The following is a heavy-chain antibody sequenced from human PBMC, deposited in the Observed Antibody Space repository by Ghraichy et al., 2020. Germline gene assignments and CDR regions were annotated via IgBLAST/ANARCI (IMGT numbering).Heavy chain of an antibody. CDR1: GFTFSSYW. CDR2: IKQDGSEK. V-gene: IGHV3-7*03. Sequence: GESLNISCAASGFTFSSYWMSWVRQAPGKGLEWVANIKQDGSEKYYVDSVKGRFTISRDNAKNSLYLQMNSLRAEDTAVYYCARGGYCSGGSCSPHYYYGMDVWGQGTTVTVSS. J-gene: IGHJ6*02. CDR3: ARGGYCSGGSCSPHYYYGMDV. D-gene: IGHD2-15*01.